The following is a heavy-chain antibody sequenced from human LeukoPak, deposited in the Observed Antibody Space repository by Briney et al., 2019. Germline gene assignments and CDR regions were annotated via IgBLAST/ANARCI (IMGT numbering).Heavy chain of an antibody. Sequence: NPSETLSLTSAVYGVSFSGYYWSWIRQPPGKGLEWIGEINHSGSTNYNPSLKSRVTISVDTSTNQFSLKLSSVTAADTAVYYCARHGPPGRWLGPKWRYMDVWGKGTTVTISS. CDR1: GVSFSGYY. CDR3: ARHGPPGRWLGPKWRYMDV. CDR2: INHSGST. J-gene: IGHJ6*03. V-gene: IGHV4-34*01. D-gene: IGHD6-19*01.